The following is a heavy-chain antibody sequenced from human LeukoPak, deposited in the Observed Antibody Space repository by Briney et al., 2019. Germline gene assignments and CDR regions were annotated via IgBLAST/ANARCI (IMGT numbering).Heavy chain of an antibody. CDR2: ISSNGGST. CDR1: GFTFSSYA. J-gene: IGHJ4*02. D-gene: IGHD1-26*01. V-gene: IGHV3-64D*09. Sequence: PGGSLRLSCSASGFTFSSYAMHWVRQAPGKGLEYVSAISSNGGSTYYVDSVKGRFTISRDNSKNTLYLQMSSLRAEDTAVYYCVKGHLVWELGDYFVYWGQGALVGVCS. CDR3: VKGHLVWELGDYFVY.